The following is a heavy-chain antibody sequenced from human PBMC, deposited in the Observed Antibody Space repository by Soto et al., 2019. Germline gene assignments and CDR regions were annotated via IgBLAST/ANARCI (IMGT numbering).Heavy chain of an antibody. CDR2: INSNSRGT. CDR3: ARVRRKPGKAFHP. Sequence: ASVKVSCKASGYTFTDYFIHWVRQPPRQGFEGMGWINSNSRGTNYATKFHGRVTMTRDTSNSTAYLELRGLRSDDTAVYYCARVRRKPGKAFHPWVQG. CDR1: GYTFTDYF. V-gene: IGHV1-2*02. J-gene: IGHJ5*02.